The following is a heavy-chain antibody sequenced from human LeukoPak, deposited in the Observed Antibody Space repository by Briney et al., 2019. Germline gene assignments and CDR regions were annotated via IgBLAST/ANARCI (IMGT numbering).Heavy chain of an antibody. CDR1: GFSFNNFA. CDR2: ISPGSTRT. D-gene: IGHD3-3*01. V-gene: IGHV3-23*01. J-gene: IGHJ4*02. CDR3: AKYALREIFFGDF. Sequence: AGGSLRLSCAASGFSFNNFAMSWVRQAPGKGLEWVSAISPGSTRTYYAASVKGRFTISRDNSMNTLYLHMDSLRAEDTAVYYCAKYALREIFFGDFWGQGTLVAVSS.